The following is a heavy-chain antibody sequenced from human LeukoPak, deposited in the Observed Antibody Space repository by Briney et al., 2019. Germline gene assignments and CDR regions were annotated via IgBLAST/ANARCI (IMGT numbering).Heavy chain of an antibody. CDR2: ISSSSSYI. CDR1: GFTFSSYS. J-gene: IGHJ4*02. Sequence: GGSLRLSCAASGFTFSSYSMNWVRQAPGKGLEWVSPISSSSSYIYYADSVKGRFTISRDNAKNSLYLQMNSLRAEDTAVYYCAREARYYYDSSGYPVDYWGQGTLVTVSS. V-gene: IGHV3-21*01. D-gene: IGHD3-22*01. CDR3: AREARYYYDSSGYPVDY.